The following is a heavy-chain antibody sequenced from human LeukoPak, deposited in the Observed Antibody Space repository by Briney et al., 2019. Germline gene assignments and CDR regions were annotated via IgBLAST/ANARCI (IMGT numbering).Heavy chain of an antibody. J-gene: IGHJ4*02. D-gene: IGHD3-9*01. V-gene: IGHV4-4*02. CDR3: AREGDYDILTGYYFIDS. Sequence: SSQTLSPTCAVSGGSISSGNWWSWVRQPPGKGLEWIGEIYHSGNTNYNPSLKSRVTISVDWSKNHFSLKLSSVTAADTAVYYCAREGDYDILTGYYFIDSWGQGTLVTVSS. CDR2: IYHSGNT. CDR1: GGSISSGNW.